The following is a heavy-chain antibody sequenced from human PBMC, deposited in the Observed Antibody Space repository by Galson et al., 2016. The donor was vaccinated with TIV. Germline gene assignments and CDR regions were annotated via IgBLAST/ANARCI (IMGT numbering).Heavy chain of an antibody. V-gene: IGHV1-69*13. J-gene: IGHJ6*02. Sequence: SVKVSCKASGDTFLSYPFNWVRQAPGQGLEWMGGFIPLSGTPNYAQKFQGRVTITADESTSTVHMELSSLRSEDTAVYYCAKDRNTAMVTYHQYYGMDVWGRGTTVTVSS. D-gene: IGHD5-18*01. CDR3: AKDRNTAMVTYHQYYGMDV. CDR1: GDTFLSYP. CDR2: FIPLSGTP.